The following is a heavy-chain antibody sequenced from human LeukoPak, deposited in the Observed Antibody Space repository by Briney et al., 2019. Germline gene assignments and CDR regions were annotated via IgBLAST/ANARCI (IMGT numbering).Heavy chain of an antibody. V-gene: IGHV4-39*07. Sequence: EPSETLSLTCTVSGGSISSSSYYWGWIRQPPGKGLEWIGSIYYSGSTYYNPSLKSRVTISVDTSKNQFSLKLSSVTAADTAVYYCARDGGVYSGYAFDYWGQGTLVTVSS. CDR3: ARDGGVYSGYAFDY. D-gene: IGHD3-22*01. CDR2: IYYSGST. J-gene: IGHJ4*02. CDR1: GGSISSSSYY.